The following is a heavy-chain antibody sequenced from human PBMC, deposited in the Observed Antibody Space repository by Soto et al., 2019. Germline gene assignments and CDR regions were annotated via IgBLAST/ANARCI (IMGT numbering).Heavy chain of an antibody. Sequence: QVQLVQSGAEVKRPGSSVKVSCKASGDTFAFHSINWVRQAPGLGLEWMGRINPILSMSNYAQRLQGRVSMPADKSTSTAYMVLASLTAEDTAIYSCANIYGSGSRAFYYWGQGDRATVSS. CDR3: ANIYGSGSRAFYY. V-gene: IGHV1-69*02. CDR2: INPILSMS. CDR1: GDTFAFHS. D-gene: IGHD3-10*01. J-gene: IGHJ4*02.